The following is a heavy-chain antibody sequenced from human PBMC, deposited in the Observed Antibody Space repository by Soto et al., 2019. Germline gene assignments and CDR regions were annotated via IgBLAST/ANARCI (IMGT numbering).Heavy chain of an antibody. CDR1: GGSICSYY. V-gene: IGHV4-59*08. CDR2: IYYSGST. J-gene: IGHJ4*02. D-gene: IGHD3-10*01. CDR3: ARSWFGELLNDY. Sequence: SETLSLTCTVSGGSICSYYWSWIRQPPGKGLEWIGYIYYSGSTNYNPSLKSRVTISVDTSKNQFSLKLSSVTAADTAVYYCARSWFGELLNDYWGQGTLVTVSS.